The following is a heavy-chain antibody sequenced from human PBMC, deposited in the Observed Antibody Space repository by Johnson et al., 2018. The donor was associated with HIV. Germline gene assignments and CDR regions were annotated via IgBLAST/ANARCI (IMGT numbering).Heavy chain of an antibody. Sequence: VQLVESGGGVERPGESLRLSCVGSGFMFDDYAMSWVRQVPGKGLEWVSGIDWTGANAGYADSVKGRFTIFRDNAKNSLYIQMSGLREEDTAVYYCARHAGGDFTYGLFQHWGLGTIVTVSS. V-gene: IGHV3-20*04. CDR1: GFMFDDYA. D-gene: IGHD4-17*01. CDR2: IDWTGANA. CDR3: ARHAGGDFTYGLFQH. J-gene: IGHJ1*01.